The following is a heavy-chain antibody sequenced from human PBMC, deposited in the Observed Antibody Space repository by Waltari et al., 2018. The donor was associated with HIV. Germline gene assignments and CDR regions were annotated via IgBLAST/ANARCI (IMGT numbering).Heavy chain of an antibody. V-gene: IGHV4-38-2*02. D-gene: IGHD3-22*01. Sequence: QVQLQESGPRLVKASETLSLTCTVPASSISSNYYWGWIRQPPGKGLQWIGSIYRTGTTYDNPSLKSRVTISADLSKNQFSLKLTSVSAADTAVYYCARDQDYYDSSGYTCYAFDIWGQGTSVTVSS. J-gene: IGHJ3*02. CDR1: ASSISSNYY. CDR2: IYRTGTT. CDR3: ARDQDYYDSSGYTCYAFDI.